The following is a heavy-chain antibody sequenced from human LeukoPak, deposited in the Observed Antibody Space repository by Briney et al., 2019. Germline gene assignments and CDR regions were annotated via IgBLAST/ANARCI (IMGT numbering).Heavy chain of an antibody. CDR3: AKVATEAYYFDY. V-gene: IGHV3-48*03. CDR2: IGSFGTTI. D-gene: IGHD5-12*01. Sequence: GGSLRLSCAASGFTFSSYEMNWVRQAPGKGLEWVSYIGSFGTTISYADSVKGRFTISRDNAKSPLYLQMSSLRAEDTAVYYCAKVATEAYYFDYWGQGTLVTVSS. CDR1: GFTFSSYE. J-gene: IGHJ4*02.